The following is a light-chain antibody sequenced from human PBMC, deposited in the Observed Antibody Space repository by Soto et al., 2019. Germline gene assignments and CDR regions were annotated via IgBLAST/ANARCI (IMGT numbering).Light chain of an antibody. V-gene: IGLV1-47*01. CDR2: KNN. Sequence: QPVLTQPPSASGTPGQRVTISCSGSSSNIGNHYVSWYQQLPGTAPKLLIYKNNQRPSGVPDRFSGSMFGTSASLAISGLRSEDEADYYCAAWDDSLSGLFGGGTKLTVL. CDR3: AAWDDSLSGL. J-gene: IGLJ2*01. CDR1: SSNIGNHY.